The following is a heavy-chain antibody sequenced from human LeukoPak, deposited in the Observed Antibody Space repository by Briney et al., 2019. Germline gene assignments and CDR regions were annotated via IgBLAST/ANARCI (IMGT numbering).Heavy chain of an antibody. D-gene: IGHD6-6*01. J-gene: IGHJ6*03. CDR2: ISRSGSTK. CDR1: GFTFSDYN. CDR3: ARGFEYSSSHYYYYMDV. V-gene: IGHV3-11*04. Sequence: GGSLRLSCAASGFTFSDYNMRWIRQAPGKGLEWVSSISRSGSTKYYADSVKGRFTISRDNAKNSLYLQMNSLRAEDTAVYYCARGFEYSSSHYYYYMDVWGKGTTVTVSS.